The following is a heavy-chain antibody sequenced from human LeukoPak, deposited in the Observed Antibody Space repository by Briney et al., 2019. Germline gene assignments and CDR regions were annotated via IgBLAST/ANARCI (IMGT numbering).Heavy chain of an antibody. CDR1: GGSISGSF. CDR3: ARDPDGYKFFDY. Sequence: PSETQSLTCTVSGGSISGSFWHWIRQPPGKGLEWMGYVFDRGTTAYNPSLKRRVTMSLDTSKSQFSLNLSSVTAADTAVYFCARDPDGYKFFDYWGRGSPVTVSS. CDR2: VFDRGTT. D-gene: IGHD5-24*01. J-gene: IGHJ4*02. V-gene: IGHV4-59*01.